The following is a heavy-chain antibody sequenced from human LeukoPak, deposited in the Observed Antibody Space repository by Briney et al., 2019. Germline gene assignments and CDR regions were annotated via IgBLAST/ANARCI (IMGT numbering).Heavy chain of an antibody. CDR1: RFTFSNAW. CDR2: INSDGIST. Sequence: GGSLRLSCAASRFTFSNAWMSWVRQAPGKGLVWVSRINSDGISTSYADAVKGRFTISKDNAKNTLYLQMNSLKAEDTAVYYCARDRIEYTYGTGFDYWGQGTLVTVLS. D-gene: IGHD3-10*01. V-gene: IGHV3-74*01. CDR3: ARDRIEYTYGTGFDY. J-gene: IGHJ4*02.